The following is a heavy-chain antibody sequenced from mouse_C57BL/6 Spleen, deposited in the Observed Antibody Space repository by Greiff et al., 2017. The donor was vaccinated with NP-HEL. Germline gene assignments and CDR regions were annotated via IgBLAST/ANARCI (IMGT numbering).Heavy chain of an antibody. CDR2: ISSGGDYI. CDR3: TRDRTAVVDWYFDV. D-gene: IGHD1-1*01. V-gene: IGHV5-9-1*02. CDR1: GFTFSSYA. Sequence: EVKLVESGEGLVKPGGSLKLSCAASGFTFSSYAMSWVRQTPAQRLEWVAYISSGGDYIYYADTVKGRFTIPRDNARNTLYLQMSRLKSEDTAMYYCTRDRTAVVDWYFDVWGTGTTVTVSS. J-gene: IGHJ1*03.